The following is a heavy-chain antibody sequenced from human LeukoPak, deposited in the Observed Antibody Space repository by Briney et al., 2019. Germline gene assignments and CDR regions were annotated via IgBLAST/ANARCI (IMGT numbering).Heavy chain of an antibody. D-gene: IGHD6-13*01. CDR2: IYTSGNT. CDR3: ARDKHSSWDFDY. J-gene: IGHJ4*02. V-gene: IGHV4-4*07. Sequence: SETLSLTCTVSGGSISSYYWSWIRQPAGKGLEWIGRIYTSGNTNYNPSLKSRVTMSVDTSKNQFSLKLSSVTATDTAVYYCARDKHSSWDFDYWGQGTLVTVSS. CDR1: GGSISSYY.